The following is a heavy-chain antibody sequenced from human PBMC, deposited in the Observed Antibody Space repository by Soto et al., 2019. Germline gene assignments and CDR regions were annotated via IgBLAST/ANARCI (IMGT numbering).Heavy chain of an antibody. CDR3: ARGSGIVALPGELEDVNYDY. Sequence: QVQLQQWGAGLVKPSETLSLSCAVYGQSFSGHSWAWIRQPPGKGLAWIGEINESGSTYYNPSLKSPVPISTDTSKNQFSLKLSSVSAADTAAYFCARGSGIVALPGELEDVNYDYWGQGTLVNLSS. D-gene: IGHD1-1*01. J-gene: IGHJ4*02. CDR1: GQSFSGHS. CDR2: INESGST. V-gene: IGHV4-34*01.